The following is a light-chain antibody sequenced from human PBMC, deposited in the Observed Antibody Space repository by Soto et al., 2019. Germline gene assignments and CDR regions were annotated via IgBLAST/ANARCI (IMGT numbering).Light chain of an antibody. CDR1: QSVSSNY. Sequence: ALTQSPGTLSSSPGERATLSCRASQSVSSNYLAWYQQKPGQAPRLLIYGASSRATGIPDRFSGSGSGTDFTLTISDVEPEDFAVYYCHQRQSWPRTFGQGTKVDIK. V-gene: IGKV3-20*01. J-gene: IGKJ1*01. CDR2: GAS. CDR3: HQRQSWPRT.